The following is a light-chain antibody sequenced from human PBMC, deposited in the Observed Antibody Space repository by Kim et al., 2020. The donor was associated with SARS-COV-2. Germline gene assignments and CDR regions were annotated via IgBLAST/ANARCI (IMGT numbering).Light chain of an antibody. CDR2: QDS. CDR3: QAWDSSTAWV. V-gene: IGLV3-1*01. Sequence: SPGQTDSITCSGDKLGDKYACWYQQKPGQSPVLVIYQDSKRPSGIPERFSGSNSGNTATLTISGTQAMDEADYYCQAWDSSTAWVFGGGTQLTVL. J-gene: IGLJ3*02. CDR1: KLGDKY.